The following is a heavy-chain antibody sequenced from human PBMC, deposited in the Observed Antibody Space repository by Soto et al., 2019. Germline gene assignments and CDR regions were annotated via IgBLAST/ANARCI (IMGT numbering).Heavy chain of an antibody. CDR2: ISGSGGTT. J-gene: IGHJ4*02. V-gene: IGHV3-23*01. CDR1: GFTFSNYA. CDR3: AKFFVETGSNSGWPWSFHY. D-gene: IGHD6-25*01. Sequence: EVQLLASGGGLVQPGRSLRLSCAASGFTFSNYAMSWVRPAPGQGLDWVSAISGSGGTTYYADSVKGRFTISRDNSKNTLFLQMNSLRAEDAAVYYCAKFFVETGSNSGWPWSFHYWGQGTLVTVSS.